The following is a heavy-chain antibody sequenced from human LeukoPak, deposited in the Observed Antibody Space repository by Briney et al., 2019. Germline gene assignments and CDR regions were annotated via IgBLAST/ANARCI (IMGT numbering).Heavy chain of an antibody. V-gene: IGHV3-23*01. CDR2: ISGRGGST. CDR3: AKGVTMVRGVIIRLYYFDY. J-gene: IGHJ4*02. D-gene: IGHD3-10*01. Sequence: GGSLRLSCAASGFTFSSYAMSWVRQAPGKGLEWVSAISGRGGSTYYADSVKGRFTISRDNSKNTLYLQMNSLRAEDTAVYYCAKGVTMVRGVIIRLYYFDYWGQGTLVTVSS. CDR1: GFTFSSYA.